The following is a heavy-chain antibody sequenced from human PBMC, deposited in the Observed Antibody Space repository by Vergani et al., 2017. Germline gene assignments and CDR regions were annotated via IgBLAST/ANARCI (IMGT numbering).Heavy chain of an antibody. CDR1: GLTFSDSA. V-gene: IGHV3-73*01. CDR2: IRDKAYNYAT. CDR3: FYDFWAGYDSGDV. J-gene: IGHJ6*04. D-gene: IGHD3/OR15-3a*01. Sequence: EVQLVESGGGLVKPGGSLRLSCAPSGLTFSDSAIHWVRQTSGKGLEWIGRIRDKAYNYATVYAVSVKGRFTISRDDSKKTAYLQMNGLTTEDTAVYYCFYDFWAGYDSGDVWGKGTTVTVSS.